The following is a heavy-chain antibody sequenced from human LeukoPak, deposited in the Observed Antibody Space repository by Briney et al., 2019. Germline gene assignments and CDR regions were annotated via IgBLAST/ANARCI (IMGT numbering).Heavy chain of an antibody. CDR2: LSSSGSHI. Sequence: PGGSLRLSCVVSGFTFSSYEVICARHARGKGREGVLYLSSSGSHIYNADSVKSRFTISRDNAKNSLYLQTNRLRAEDTAVYYCARDHCTSTSCYFAYWGKGTLVTVST. D-gene: IGHD2-2*01. V-gene: IGHV3-48*03. CDR1: GFTFSSYE. J-gene: IGHJ4*02. CDR3: ARDHCTSTSCYFAY.